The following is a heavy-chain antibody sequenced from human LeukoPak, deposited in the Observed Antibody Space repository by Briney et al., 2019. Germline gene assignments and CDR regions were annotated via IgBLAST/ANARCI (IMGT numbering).Heavy chain of an antibody. D-gene: IGHD3-22*01. J-gene: IGHJ4*02. V-gene: IGHV1-2*02. CDR3: ARVPPYYYDSSANY. Sequence: ASVKVSCKASGYTFTGYYMHWVRQAPGQRLEWMGWINPNSGGTNYAQKFQGRVTMTRDTSISTAYMELSRLRSDDTAVYYCARVPPYYYDSSANYWGQGTLVTVSS. CDR2: INPNSGGT. CDR1: GYTFTGYY.